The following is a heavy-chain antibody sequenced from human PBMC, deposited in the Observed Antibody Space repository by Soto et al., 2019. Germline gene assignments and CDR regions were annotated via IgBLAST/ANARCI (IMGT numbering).Heavy chain of an antibody. CDR1: GFTFSSYV. V-gene: IGHV3-48*01. J-gene: IGHJ4*02. CDR3: ARDRSGGGYSSSFDY. D-gene: IGHD5-18*01. CDR2: ISSSSSTI. Sequence: PGGSLRLSCAAYGFTFSSYVMNWVRQAPGKGPEWISYISSSSSTIFYTDSVKGRFTVSRDNAKNSLYLQMNSLRAEDTAVYYCARDRSGGGYSSSFDYWGQGTPVTVSS.